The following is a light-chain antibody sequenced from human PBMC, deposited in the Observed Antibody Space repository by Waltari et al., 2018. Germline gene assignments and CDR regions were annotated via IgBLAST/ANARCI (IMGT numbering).Light chain of an antibody. CDR1: TSNIGGNP. CDR3: AAWDDSLNGWV. Sequence: QSVLPQPPSASGTPGQRVTTSCPGSTSNIGGNPVNWYQQLPGTAPKLLINSNNQRPSGVPDRFSGSKSGTSAALAISGLQSEDEADYYCAAWDDSLNGWVFGGGTELTVL. CDR2: SNN. V-gene: IGLV1-44*01. J-gene: IGLJ3*02.